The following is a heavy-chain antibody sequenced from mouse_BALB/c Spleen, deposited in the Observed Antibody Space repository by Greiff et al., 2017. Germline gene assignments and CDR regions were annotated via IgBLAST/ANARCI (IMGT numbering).Heavy chain of an antibody. CDR3: AREYYGSDYFDY. CDR2: IYPGDGST. Sequence: QVQLQQSGPELVKPGASVKMSCKASGYTFTSYYIHWVKQRPGQGLEWIGWIYPGDGSTKYNEKFKGKTTLTADKSSSTAYMLLSSLTSEDSAIYFCAREYYGSDYFDYWGQGTTLTVSS. D-gene: IGHD1-1*01. V-gene: IGHV1S56*01. CDR1: GYTFTSYY. J-gene: IGHJ2*01.